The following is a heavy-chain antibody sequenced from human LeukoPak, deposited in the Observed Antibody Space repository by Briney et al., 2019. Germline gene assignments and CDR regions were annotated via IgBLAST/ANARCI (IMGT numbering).Heavy chain of an antibody. J-gene: IGHJ6*02. CDR3: ARDKWFGELSYYYYGMDV. Sequence: SVKVSCKASGGTFSSYAISWVRQAPGQGLEWMGGIIPIFGTANYAQKFQGRVTITMGESTSTAYMELRSLRSDDTAVYYCARDKWFGELSYYYYGMDVWGQGTTVTVSS. D-gene: IGHD3-10*01. CDR1: GGTFSSYA. CDR2: IIPIFGTA. V-gene: IGHV1-69*05.